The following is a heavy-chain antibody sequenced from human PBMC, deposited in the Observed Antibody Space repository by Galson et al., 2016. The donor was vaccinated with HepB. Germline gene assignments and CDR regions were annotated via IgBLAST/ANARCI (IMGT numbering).Heavy chain of an antibody. V-gene: IGHV3-15*01. CDR2: IKSNTDGGTA. CDR3: ALGTGIGWYGAD. CDR1: GFTFSNAW. Sequence: SLRLSCAASGFTFSNAWMSWVRQAPGKGLEWVGRIKSNTDGGTADCAAPVKGRCTVSRDDSTMTLFLQMTGLKTEDTAVYYCALGTGIGWYGADWGQGTLVTVSS. J-gene: IGHJ4*02. D-gene: IGHD6-19*01.